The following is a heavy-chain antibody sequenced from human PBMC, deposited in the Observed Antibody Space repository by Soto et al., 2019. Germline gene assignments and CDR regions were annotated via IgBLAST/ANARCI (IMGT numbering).Heavy chain of an antibody. J-gene: IGHJ1*01. CDR3: ANRHDGSGCYYGWFFQY. V-gene: IGHV3-23*01. Sequence: GGSLRLSCAASGVNFSNFAMSWVRQAPGKGLEWVSAIGASGGARYYADSVKGRFTISRDNSKNTLFLQMNSLRVEDTAVYFCANRHDGSGCYYGWFFQYWGRGTMVTVAS. CDR1: GVNFSNFA. D-gene: IGHD3-22*01. CDR2: IGASGGAR.